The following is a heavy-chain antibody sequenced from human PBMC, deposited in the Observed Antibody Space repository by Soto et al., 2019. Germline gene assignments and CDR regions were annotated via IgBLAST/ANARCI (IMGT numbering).Heavy chain of an antibody. Sequence: ASVKVSCKASGYTFTSYGISWVRQAPGQGLEWMGWISAYNGNTNYAQKLQGRVTMTTDTSTSTAYMELRSLRSDDTAVYYCARETHYGDYEVSYYYYGMDVWGQGTTVTVSS. J-gene: IGHJ6*02. CDR1: GYTFTSYG. V-gene: IGHV1-18*01. D-gene: IGHD4-17*01. CDR3: ARETHYGDYEVSYYYYGMDV. CDR2: ISAYNGNT.